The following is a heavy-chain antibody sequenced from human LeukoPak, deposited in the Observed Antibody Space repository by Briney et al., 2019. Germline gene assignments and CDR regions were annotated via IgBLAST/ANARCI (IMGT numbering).Heavy chain of an antibody. Sequence: QSGGSLRLPCAASGFTFSIFWMHWVRQAPGKGLVWVSRISTDGSSTSYADSVKGRFTISRDNAKNTLYLQMNSLRAEDTAVYYCARGSDIVVVPAAGGRGEDYFDYWGQGTLVTVSS. CDR1: GFTFSIFW. J-gene: IGHJ4*02. CDR2: ISTDGSST. CDR3: ARGSDIVVVPAAGGRGEDYFDY. V-gene: IGHV3-74*01. D-gene: IGHD2-2*01.